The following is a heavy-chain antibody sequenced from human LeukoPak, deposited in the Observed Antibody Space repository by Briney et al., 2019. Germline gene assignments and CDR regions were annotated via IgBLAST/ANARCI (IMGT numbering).Heavy chain of an antibody. CDR2: INHSGST. CDR3: ARGIDYFDY. J-gene: IGHJ4*02. D-gene: IGHD2-15*01. Sequence: PSETLSLTCAVYGGSFSGYYWSWIRQPPGKGLEWIGEINHSGSTNYNPSLKSRVTMSVDTSKNQFSLKLSSVTAADTAVYYCARGIDYFDYWGQGTLVTVSS. CDR1: GGSFSGYY. V-gene: IGHV4-34*01.